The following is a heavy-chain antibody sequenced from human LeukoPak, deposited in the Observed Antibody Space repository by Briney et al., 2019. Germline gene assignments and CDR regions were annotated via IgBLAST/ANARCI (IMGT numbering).Heavy chain of an antibody. CDR3: ARVGHIVVVVAATAFDI. Sequence: SETLSLTCAVYGGSFSGYYWSWIRQPPGKGLEWIGEINHSGSTNYNPSLKSRVTISVDTSKNQFSLKLSSVTAADTAVYYCARVGHIVVVVAATAFDIWGQGTMVTVSP. CDR2: INHSGST. J-gene: IGHJ3*02. V-gene: IGHV4-34*01. D-gene: IGHD2-15*01. CDR1: GGSFSGYY.